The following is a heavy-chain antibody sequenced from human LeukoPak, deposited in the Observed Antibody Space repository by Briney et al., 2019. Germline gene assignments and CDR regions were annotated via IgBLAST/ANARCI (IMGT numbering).Heavy chain of an antibody. V-gene: IGHV4-59*01. J-gene: IGHJ1*01. D-gene: IGHD3-16*01. CDR1: GGSISSYY. CDR3: ARDPFV. CDR2: IYSSGTT. Sequence: PSETLSLTCTVSGGSISSYYWSWIRQPPGKGLEWIGHIYSSGTTNYNPSLKGRVIISVDASKNQFSLKLSSVTAVDTAVYYCARDPFVWGQGTLVTVSS.